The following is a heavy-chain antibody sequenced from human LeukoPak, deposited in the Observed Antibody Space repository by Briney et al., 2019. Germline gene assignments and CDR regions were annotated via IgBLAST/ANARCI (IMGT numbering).Heavy chain of an antibody. CDR3: ARGVEMATTPRGFDY. Sequence: SVKVSCKASGGTFSSYAISWVRQAPGQGLEWMGGIIPIFGTANYAQKFQGRVTITADKSTSTAYMELSSLRSEDTAVYYCARGVEMATTPRGFDYWGQGTLVTVSS. V-gene: IGHV1-69*06. J-gene: IGHJ4*02. D-gene: IGHD5-24*01. CDR2: IIPIFGTA. CDR1: GGTFSSYA.